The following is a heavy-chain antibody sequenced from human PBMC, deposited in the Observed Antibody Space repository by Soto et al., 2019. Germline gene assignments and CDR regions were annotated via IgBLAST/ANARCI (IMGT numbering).Heavy chain of an antibody. Sequence: EVQLVESGGVLVKPGGSLSLSFADSGFTFTMYSMNWVRPAPGKGLEWVSSISSTTNYIYYGDSMKGRFTISRDNAKNSLYLEMNSLRAEDTAVYYCAREYEDLTSNFDYWGQGTLVTVSS. J-gene: IGHJ4*02. CDR1: GFTFTMYS. CDR3: AREYEDLTSNFDY. CDR2: ISSTTNYI. V-gene: IGHV3-21*06. D-gene: IGHD3-3*01.